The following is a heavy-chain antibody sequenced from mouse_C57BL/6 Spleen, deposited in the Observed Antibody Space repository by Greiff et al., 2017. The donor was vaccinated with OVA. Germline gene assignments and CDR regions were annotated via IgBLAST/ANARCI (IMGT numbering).Heavy chain of an antibody. V-gene: IGHV1-7*01. Sequence: QVQLQQSGAELAKPGASVKLSCKASGYTFTSYWMHWVKQRPGQGLEWIGYINPSSGYTKYNQKFKDKATLTADKSSSTAYMQLSSLTSEDSAGYYCARGDYGNYEGAYWGQGTLVTVSA. CDR3: ARGDYGNYEGAY. D-gene: IGHD2-1*01. CDR1: GYTFTSYW. J-gene: IGHJ3*01. CDR2: INPSSGYT.